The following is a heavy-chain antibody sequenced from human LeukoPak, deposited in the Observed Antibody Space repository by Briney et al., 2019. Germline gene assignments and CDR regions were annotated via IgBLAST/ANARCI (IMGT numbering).Heavy chain of an antibody. CDR3: ARAGYYGSGTVNYYYYMDV. CDR1: GYTFTSYG. Sequence: ASVKVSCKASGYTFTSYGISWVRQAPGQGLEWMGWISAYNGNTNYAQKPQGRVTMTTDTSTSTAYMELRSLRSDDTAVYYCARAGYYGSGTVNYYYYMDVWGKGTTVTVSS. V-gene: IGHV1-18*01. J-gene: IGHJ6*03. D-gene: IGHD3-10*01. CDR2: ISAYNGNT.